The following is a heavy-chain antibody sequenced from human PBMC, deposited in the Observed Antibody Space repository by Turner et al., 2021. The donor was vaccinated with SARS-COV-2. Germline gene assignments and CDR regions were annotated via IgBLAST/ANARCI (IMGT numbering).Heavy chain of an antibody. CDR1: GFTFSTYG. V-gene: IGHV3-30*18. D-gene: IGHD1-1*01. Sequence: QVQLVESGGGVVQPGGSLALSCAAAGFTFSTYGMHWVRQAPGKGLEWVAVISYDGTNKYYLDSVRGRFTISRDNSKNTLYLQMNSLRADDTAVFYCAKQRDGYNSPFDYWGQGALVSVSS. CDR3: AKQRDGYNSPFDY. CDR2: ISYDGTNK. J-gene: IGHJ4*02.